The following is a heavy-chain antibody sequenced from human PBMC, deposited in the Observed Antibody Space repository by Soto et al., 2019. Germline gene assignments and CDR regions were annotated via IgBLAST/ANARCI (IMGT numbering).Heavy chain of an antibody. CDR3: AREYQLPQGYYGMDV. CDR1: GFTFSIYS. J-gene: IGHJ6*02. V-gene: IGHV3-21*01. Sequence: GGSLRLSCAASGFTFSIYSMNWVRQAPGKGLEWVSSISSSSSYIYYADSVKGRFTISRDNSKNTLYLQMNSLRAEDTAVYYCAREYQLPQGYYGMDVWGQGTTVTVSS. CDR2: ISSSSSYI. D-gene: IGHD2-2*01.